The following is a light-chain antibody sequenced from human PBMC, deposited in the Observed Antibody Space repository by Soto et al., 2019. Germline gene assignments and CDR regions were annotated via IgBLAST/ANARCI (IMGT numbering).Light chain of an antibody. Sequence: EIVMTQSPATLSVSPGERATLSCRASQSVSSNLAWYQQKPGQAPRLLIYGASTRATGSPARFSGSGSGTEFTLTVSSLQSEDFAVYYCQQYNNWPRGTVGQGTKVEIK. CDR2: GAS. V-gene: IGKV3-15*01. J-gene: IGKJ1*01. CDR1: QSVSSN. CDR3: QQYNNWPRGT.